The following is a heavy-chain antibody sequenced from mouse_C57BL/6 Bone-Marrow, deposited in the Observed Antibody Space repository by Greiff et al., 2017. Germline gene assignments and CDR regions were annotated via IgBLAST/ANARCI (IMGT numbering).Heavy chain of an antibody. J-gene: IGHJ1*03. CDR2: ISSGGSYT. Sequence: EVKLEESGGDLVKPGGSLKLSCAASGFTFSSYGMSWVRQPPDTRLEWVATISSGGSYTYYPDSVKGRFTISRDNAKNTLYLQMRSLKSEDTAMYYCARHYYIWYCDVWGTGTTVTVSS. V-gene: IGHV5-6*02. CDR1: GFTFSSYG. D-gene: IGHD2-12*01. CDR3: ARHYYIWYCDV.